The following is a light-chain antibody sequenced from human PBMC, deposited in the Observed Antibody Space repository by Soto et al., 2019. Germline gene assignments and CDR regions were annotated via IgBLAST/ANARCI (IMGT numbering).Light chain of an antibody. J-gene: IGKJ3*01. Sequence: DIQMTQSPSTLSASVGDRVTITCRASQSISSWLAWYQQKPGKAPKLLIYDASSLESGVPSRFSGSGSGTDFTLTISSLQPDDFANYYCQQYNSYLFTFGPGTNVDIK. CDR3: QQYNSYLFT. CDR2: DAS. CDR1: QSISSW. V-gene: IGKV1-5*01.